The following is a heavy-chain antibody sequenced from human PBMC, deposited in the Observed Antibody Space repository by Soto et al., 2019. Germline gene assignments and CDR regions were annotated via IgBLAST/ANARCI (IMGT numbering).Heavy chain of an antibody. Sequence: EVQLVESGGGLVQPGGSLSLSCAASGFTFETSWMTWVRQAPGKGLEWVANIKQDGSEKYYVDSVKGRFTISRDSAKNSLYLQMNSLRVEDTAVYFCVRDRISSWVQGTLVTVSS. V-gene: IGHV3-7*01. CDR1: GFTFETSW. CDR3: VRDRISS. D-gene: IGHD2-15*01. CDR2: IKQDGSEK. J-gene: IGHJ4*02.